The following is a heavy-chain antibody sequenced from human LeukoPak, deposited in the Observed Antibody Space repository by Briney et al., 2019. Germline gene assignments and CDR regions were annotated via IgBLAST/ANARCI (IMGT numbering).Heavy chain of an antibody. CDR2: LSFDEAHK. Sequence: GGSLRLSCAASGFTFRHYAVHWVRQAPGRGLEWVAVLSFDEAHKYYAESVKGRFTISRDNSNNTLFLQMDSLRIEDTALYYCVRARAGGLDYWGQGTLVTVSS. CDR1: GFTFRHYA. J-gene: IGHJ4*02. D-gene: IGHD3-16*01. CDR3: VRARAGGLDY. V-gene: IGHV3-30*04.